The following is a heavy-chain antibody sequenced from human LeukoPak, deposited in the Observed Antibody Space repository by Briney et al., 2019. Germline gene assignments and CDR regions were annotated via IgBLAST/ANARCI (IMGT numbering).Heavy chain of an antibody. CDR3: ARGGAYSNYFDY. J-gene: IGHJ4*02. CDR1: GFTFSSYS. Sequence: GGSLRLSCAASGFTFSSYSMNWVRQAPGKGLEWVSSISSSSSYIYYADSVKGRFTISRDNAKDSLYLQMNSLRAEDTAVYYCARGGAYSNYFDYWGQGTLVTVSS. CDR2: ISSSSSYI. V-gene: IGHV3-21*01. D-gene: IGHD4-11*01.